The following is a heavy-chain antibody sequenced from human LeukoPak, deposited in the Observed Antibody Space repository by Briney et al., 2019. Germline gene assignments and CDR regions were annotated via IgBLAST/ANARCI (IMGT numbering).Heavy chain of an antibody. D-gene: IGHD5-12*01. CDR2: FYYSGST. J-gene: IGHJ4*02. V-gene: IGHV4-39*01. CDR1: GGSISSSSYY. Sequence: PSETLSLTCTVSGGSISSSSYYWGWIRQPPGKGLEWIGSFYYSGSTYYNPSLKSRDTISVNTSKNQFSLKLSSVTAADTAIFYCARRVDIVATIDYWGQGTLVTVSS. CDR3: ARRVDIVATIDY.